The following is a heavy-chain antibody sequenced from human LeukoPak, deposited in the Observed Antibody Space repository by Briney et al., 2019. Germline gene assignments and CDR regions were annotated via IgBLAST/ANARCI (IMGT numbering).Heavy chain of an antibody. D-gene: IGHD5-18*01. J-gene: IGHJ4*02. CDR1: GGSISSYY. CDR3: ARAWGYSYGYDY. V-gene: IGHV4-59*12. Sequence: SETLSLTCTVSGGSISSYYWSWIRQPPGKGLEWIGYIYYSGSTNYNPSLKSRVTISVDTSKNQFSLKLSSVTAADTAVYYCARAWGYSYGYDYWGQGTLVTVSS. CDR2: IYYSGST.